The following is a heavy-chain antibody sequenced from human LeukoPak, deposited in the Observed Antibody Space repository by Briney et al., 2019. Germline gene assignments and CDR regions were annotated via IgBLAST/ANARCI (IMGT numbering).Heavy chain of an antibody. CDR3: ARDSSGWYVNDY. D-gene: IGHD6-19*01. V-gene: IGHV1-8*01. J-gene: IGHJ4*02. CDR1: GYTFTSYD. CDR2: MNPNSGNT. Sequence: SVKVSCKASGYTFTSYDINWVRQATGQGLEWMGWMNPNSGNTGYAQKFQGRVTMTRNTSISTAYMELSSLRSEDTAVYYCARDSSGWYVNDYWGQGTLVTVSS.